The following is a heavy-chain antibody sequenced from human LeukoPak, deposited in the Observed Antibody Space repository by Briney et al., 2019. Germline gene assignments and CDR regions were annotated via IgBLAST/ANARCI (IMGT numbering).Heavy chain of an antibody. Sequence: GGSLRLSCAASGFTFSSYGMHWVRQAPGKGLEWVAVIWYDGSNKYYADSVKGRFTISRDNSKNTLYLQMNSLRAEDTAVYYCAKAYAQNGRYFDYWGQGTLVTVSS. J-gene: IGHJ4*02. CDR3: AKAYAQNGRYFDY. CDR2: IWYDGSNK. CDR1: GFTFSSYG. V-gene: IGHV3-33*06. D-gene: IGHD3-16*01.